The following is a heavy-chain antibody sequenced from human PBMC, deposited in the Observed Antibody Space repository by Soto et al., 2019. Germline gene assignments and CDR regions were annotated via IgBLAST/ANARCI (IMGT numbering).Heavy chain of an antibody. J-gene: IGHJ6*03. CDR3: AKDSLSSAMFYYYYMDF. CDR1: GFTFSSYA. CDR2: ISGSGGST. Sequence: GGSLRLSCAASGFTFSSYAMSWVRQAPGKGLEWVSAISGSGGSTYYADSVKGRFTISRDNSKNTLYLQMNSLRAEDTAVYYCAKDSLSSAMFYYYYMDFWGQGTTVTVSS. D-gene: IGHD2-2*01. V-gene: IGHV3-23*01.